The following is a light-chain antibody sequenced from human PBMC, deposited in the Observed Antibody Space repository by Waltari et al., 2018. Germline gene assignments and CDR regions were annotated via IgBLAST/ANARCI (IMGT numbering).Light chain of an antibody. J-gene: IGKJ2*01. V-gene: IGKV3-20*01. CDR2: GAS. Sequence: EIVLTQSPGTLSLSPGERATLSCRASQNIRNNLLAWYQQRPGQAPRLLIHGASTRATGIPDRFSGSGSGADFTLIINRLEPEDFAVYHCQQYGNSPYTFGQGTKLEIK. CDR3: QQYGNSPYT. CDR1: QNIRNNL.